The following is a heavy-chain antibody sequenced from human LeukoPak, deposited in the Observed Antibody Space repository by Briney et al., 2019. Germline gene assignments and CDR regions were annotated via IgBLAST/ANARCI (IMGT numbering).Heavy chain of an antibody. Sequence: GGSLRLSCAASGFTFSSYAMSWVRQAPGKGLEWVSAISGSGGSTYYADSVKGRFTISRDNSKNTLYVQMNSLRAEDTAVYYCAKDKGSSTRCYDYWGQGTLVTVSS. CDR3: AKDKGSSTRCYDY. CDR1: GFTFSSYA. J-gene: IGHJ4*02. D-gene: IGHD2-2*01. V-gene: IGHV3-23*01. CDR2: ISGSGGST.